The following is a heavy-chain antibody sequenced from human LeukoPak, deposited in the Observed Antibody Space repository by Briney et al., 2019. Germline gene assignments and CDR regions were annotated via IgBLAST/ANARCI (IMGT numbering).Heavy chain of an antibody. D-gene: IGHD1-26*01. CDR2: IYTNGST. V-gene: IGHV4-4*07. CDR3: AREVVGAKDYYYYYMDV. CDR1: GGSFSSYY. J-gene: IGHJ6*03. Sequence: PSETLSLTCTVSGGSFSSYYGSWVRQPPGNGLEWVGRIYTNGSTNYNPSIKSGATMSIHTTKNQSSLTLSSVTAADTAVYDWAREVVGAKDYYYYYMDVWGKGTTVTVSS.